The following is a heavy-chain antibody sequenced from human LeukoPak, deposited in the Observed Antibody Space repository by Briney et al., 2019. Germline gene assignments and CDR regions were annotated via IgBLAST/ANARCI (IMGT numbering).Heavy chain of an antibody. Sequence: PGESLKISFKGSGXSFTNNWIGWVGQMPGKGLEWMGIILPGDSDTRYSPSFQGQVTISADKSINTAYVQWSSLKASDTAMYYCATYAGTSSKYFHHWGQGTLVTVSS. CDR1: GXSFTNNW. CDR3: ATYAGTSSKYFHH. CDR2: ILPGDSDT. D-gene: IGHD3-10*01. J-gene: IGHJ1*01. V-gene: IGHV5-51*01.